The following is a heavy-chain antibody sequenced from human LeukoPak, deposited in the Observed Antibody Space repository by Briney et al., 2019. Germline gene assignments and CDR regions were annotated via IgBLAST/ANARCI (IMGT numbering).Heavy chain of an antibody. CDR2: IWYDGSNK. J-gene: IGHJ4*02. CDR1: GFTFSSYG. Sequence: GGSLRLSCAASGFTFSSYGMHWVRQAPGKGLEWVAVIWYDGSNKYYADSVKGRFTISRDNAKNSLYLQMNSLRAEDTAVYYCARESIVGATKTFDYWGQGTLVTVSS. V-gene: IGHV3-33*01. CDR3: ARESIVGATKTFDY. D-gene: IGHD1-26*01.